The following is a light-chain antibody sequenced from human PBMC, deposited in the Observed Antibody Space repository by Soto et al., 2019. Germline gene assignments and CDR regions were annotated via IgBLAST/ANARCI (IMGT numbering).Light chain of an antibody. J-gene: IGKJ3*01. Sequence: DIQMTQSPSTLSGSVGDRVTITCRASQTISSWLAWYQQKPGKAPKLLIYKASTLKSGVPARFSGSGSGTDFTLTISSLEPEDFAVYYCQQRGNWPPGFTFGPGTKVDIK. CDR2: KAS. CDR3: QQRGNWPPGFT. CDR1: QTISSW. V-gene: IGKV1-5*03.